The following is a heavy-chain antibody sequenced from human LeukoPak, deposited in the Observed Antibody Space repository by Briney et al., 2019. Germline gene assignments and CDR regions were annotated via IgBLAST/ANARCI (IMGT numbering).Heavy chain of an antibody. J-gene: IGHJ5*02. CDR3: ARGGHQFGVVVTAHWFDP. CDR2: IIPIFGTA. Sequence: GASVKVSCKASGGTFSSYASSWVRQAPGQGLEWMGGIIPIFGTANYAQKFQGRVTITTDESTSTAYMELSSLRSEDTAVYYCARGGHQFGVVVTAHWFDPWGQGTLVTVSS. D-gene: IGHD2-21*02. CDR1: GGTFSSYA. V-gene: IGHV1-69*05.